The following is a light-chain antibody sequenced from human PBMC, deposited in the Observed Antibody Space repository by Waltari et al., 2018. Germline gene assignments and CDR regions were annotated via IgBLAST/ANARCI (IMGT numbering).Light chain of an antibody. J-gene: IGKJ3*01. Sequence: DIQMTQSPSSLSAYIGDRVTITCRASKGIRNDLGWFQQKPGKAPGRLIDGASTLQEGVPSRFSGSGSGTDFHLTIVSLQPEDFATYFCLQHNTYPFTFGPGTKVDV. CDR1: KGIRND. CDR2: GAS. CDR3: LQHNTYPFT. V-gene: IGKV1-17*01.